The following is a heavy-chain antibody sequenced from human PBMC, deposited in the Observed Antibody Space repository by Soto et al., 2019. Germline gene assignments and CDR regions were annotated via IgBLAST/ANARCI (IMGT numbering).Heavy chain of an antibody. CDR3: ARVGGVGAPPGADY. J-gene: IGHJ4*02. V-gene: IGHV1-69*13. CDR2: VIPIIGQA. Sequence: SVKVSCKAFGGTFSSYAISWVRQAPGQGLEWMGAVIPIIGQAYYAQKLQDRVTITADESTRTAYMELSSLRSEDTAVYFCARVGGVGAPPGADYWGQGTLVTVSS. CDR1: GGTFSSYA. D-gene: IGHD1-26*01.